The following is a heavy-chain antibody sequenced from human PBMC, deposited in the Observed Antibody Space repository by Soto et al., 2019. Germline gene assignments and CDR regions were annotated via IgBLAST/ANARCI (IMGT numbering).Heavy chain of an antibody. Sequence: QVRLVQSGTDVQRPGASLNISCQAAGYQVTGSYLHWVRRAPGDVLRWMGMIKPDTGSTTYAEAFQGKVTMTTDKSTVTVWEGLGSLRSDDTATYYCDRQVCSGSSSYWYFDFCGQGNSVTVSS. CDR1: GYQVTGSY. J-gene: IGHJ4*02. CDR3: DRQVCSGSSSYWYFDF. CDR2: IKPDTGST. D-gene: IGHD6-19*01. V-gene: IGHV1-46*01.